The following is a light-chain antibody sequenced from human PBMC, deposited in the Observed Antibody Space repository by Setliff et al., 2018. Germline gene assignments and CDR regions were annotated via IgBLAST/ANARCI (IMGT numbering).Light chain of an antibody. Sequence: ALTQPASVSGSPGQSITISCTGTSSDVGYYNYVSWYQQHPGKAPKLMIYEVSNRPSGVSNRFSGSKSGNTASLTISGLQAEDEADYYRSSYTSSSTRVFGTGTKGTVL. CDR2: EVS. CDR3: SSYTSSSTRV. J-gene: IGLJ1*01. CDR1: SSDVGYYNY. V-gene: IGLV2-14*01.